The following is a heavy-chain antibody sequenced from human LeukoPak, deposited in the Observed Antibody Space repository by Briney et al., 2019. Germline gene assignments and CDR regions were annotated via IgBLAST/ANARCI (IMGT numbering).Heavy chain of an antibody. J-gene: IGHJ5*02. CDR2: INSDGSST. CDR3: ARVYDFWSGYLHSSLWFDP. D-gene: IGHD3-3*01. CDR1: GFTFSSYW. V-gene: IGHV3-74*01. Sequence: GGSLRLSCAASGFTFSSYWMHWVRQAPGKGLVWVSRINSDGSSTSYADSVKGRFTISRDNAKNTLYLQMNSLRAEDTAVYYCARVYDFWSGYLHSSLWFDPWGQGTLVTVSS.